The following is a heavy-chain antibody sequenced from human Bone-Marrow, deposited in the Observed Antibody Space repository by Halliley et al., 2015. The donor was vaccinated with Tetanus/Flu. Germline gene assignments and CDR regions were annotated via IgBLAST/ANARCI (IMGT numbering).Heavy chain of an antibody. J-gene: IGHJ6*02. Sequence: TLSLTCTVSGGSISSGGYYWNWLRQHPGKGLEWIGYMFYSGRTYYNPSLKSLVTISVDRSKNEYSLKLSSVTAADAAVYYCARSRGGDCSSTPCHLYYGLDVWGQGTTVTVAS. CDR1: GGSISSGGYY. CDR3: ARSRGGDCSSTPCHLYYGLDV. V-gene: IGHV4-31*01. D-gene: IGHD2-2*01. CDR2: MFYSGRT.